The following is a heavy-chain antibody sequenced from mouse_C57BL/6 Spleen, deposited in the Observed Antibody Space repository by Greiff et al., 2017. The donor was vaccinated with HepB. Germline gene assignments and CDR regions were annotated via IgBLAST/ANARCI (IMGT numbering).Heavy chain of an antibody. CDR2: IWSGGST. CDR3: ARKRVQRHYYAMDY. Sequence: VKLMESGPGLVQPSQSLSITCTVSGFSLTSYGVHWVRQSPGKGLEWLGVIWSGGSTDYNAAFISRLSTSKDNSKSQVFFKMNSLQADDTAIYYCARKRVQRHYYAMDYWGQGTSVTVSS. D-gene: IGHD2-14*01. V-gene: IGHV2-2*01. CDR1: GFSLTSYG. J-gene: IGHJ4*01.